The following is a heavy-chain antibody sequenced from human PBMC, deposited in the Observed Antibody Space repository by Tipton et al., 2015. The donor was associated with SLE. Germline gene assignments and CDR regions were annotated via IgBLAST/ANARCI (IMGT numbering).Heavy chain of an antibody. CDR1: GFSFRDYA. Sequence: SLRLSCEASGFSFRDYALDWVRQAPDKGLEWVSYVSYDGVSQYYADSVKGRFTISRDNSKNTLYLQMNSLRAEDTAVYYCARDSFYGDYAEVWGQGTLVTVSS. D-gene: IGHD4-17*01. J-gene: IGHJ4*02. V-gene: IGHV3-30*14. CDR3: ARDSFYGDYAEV. CDR2: VSYDGVSQ.